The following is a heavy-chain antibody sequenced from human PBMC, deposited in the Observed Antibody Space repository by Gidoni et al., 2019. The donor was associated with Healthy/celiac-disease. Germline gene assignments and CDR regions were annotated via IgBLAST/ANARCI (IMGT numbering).Heavy chain of an antibody. D-gene: IGHD6-19*01. CDR3: ARQRHSSGWYSDY. V-gene: IGHV4-39*01. Sequence: QLQLQETVPGLVSPWETLSLTCTVSGGSISSGSYYWGWIRQPPGKGLEWIGSIYYTGTTFYNPSLKSRVTISVDTSKSQFSLKLSSVTAADTAVYHCARQRHSSGWYSDYWGQGTLVTVSS. CDR1: GGSISSGSYY. J-gene: IGHJ4*02. CDR2: IYYTGTT.